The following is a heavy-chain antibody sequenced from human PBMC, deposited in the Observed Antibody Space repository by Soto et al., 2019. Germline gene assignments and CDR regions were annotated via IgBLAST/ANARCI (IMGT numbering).Heavy chain of an antibody. V-gene: IGHV1-69*01. CDR2: IIPIFGTA. J-gene: IGHJ4*02. Sequence: QVQLVQSGAEVKKPGSSVKVSFKASGGTFSSYAISWVRQAPGQGLEWMGGIIPIFGTANYAQKFQGRVTITADESTSTAYMELSSLRSEDTAVYYCARSVDSSGYIWYFDYWGQGTLVTVSS. CDR1: GGTFSSYA. D-gene: IGHD3-22*01. CDR3: ARSVDSSGYIWYFDY.